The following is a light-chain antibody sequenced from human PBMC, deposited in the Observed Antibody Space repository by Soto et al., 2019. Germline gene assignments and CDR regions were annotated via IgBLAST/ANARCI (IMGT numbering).Light chain of an antibody. V-gene: IGLV1-51*01. CDR2: DNN. CDR3: GAWDSSLRAVV. J-gene: IGLJ2*01. Sequence: QSVLTQPPSVSAAPGQKVTISCSASSSNIGKNYVSWYQQLPGTAPKLVIYDNNKRPSGIPDRFSGSKSGTSATLGITGVQTGDEADYYCGAWDSSLRAVVFGGGTKVTVL. CDR1: SSNIGKNY.